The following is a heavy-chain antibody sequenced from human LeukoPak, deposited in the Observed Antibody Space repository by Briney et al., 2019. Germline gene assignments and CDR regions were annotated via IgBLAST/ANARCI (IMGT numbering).Heavy chain of an antibody. J-gene: IGHJ6*03. D-gene: IGHD6-6*01. Sequence: ASVKVSCKASGYTFTGYYMHWVRQAPGQGLEWMGCINPNSGGTNYAQKFQGRVTMTRDTSISTAHMELSRLRSDDTAVYYCARGGEQLVRYYYYYMDVWGKGTTVTVSS. CDR2: INPNSGGT. V-gene: IGHV1-2*02. CDR3: ARGGEQLVRYYYYYMDV. CDR1: GYTFTGYY.